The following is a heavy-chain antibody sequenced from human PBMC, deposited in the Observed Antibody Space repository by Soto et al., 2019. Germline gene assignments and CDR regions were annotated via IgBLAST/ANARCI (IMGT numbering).Heavy chain of an antibody. V-gene: IGHV1-2*02. J-gene: IGHJ4*02. CDR3: GRGSAGYGSGSYYPLFDY. Sequence: ASVKVSCKASGYTFTGYYMHWVRPAPGQGVAWMGWINPKSGSTNYEQKPQGRVTKTRDPSISTAYMELSRLRSDDTAVYYCGRGSAGYGSGSYYPLFDYWGQGTLVTVSS. D-gene: IGHD3-10*01. CDR2: INPKSGST. CDR1: GYTFTGYY.